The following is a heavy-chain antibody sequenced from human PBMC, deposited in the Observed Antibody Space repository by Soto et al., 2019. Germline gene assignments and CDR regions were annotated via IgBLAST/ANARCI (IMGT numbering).Heavy chain of an antibody. V-gene: IGHV1-69*01. CDR2: IIPMFGTA. CDR1: GGTFSSYA. Sequence: QVQLVQSGAEVKKPGSSVKVSCRASGGTFSSYALTWVRQAPGQGLESMGGIIPMFGTANYAQKFQDRVTITADASTSTAYMDLSSLRSEDTAVYYCAILACCTTHSCSGGYCSGGSAHSSVDVWGQGTTVTVTS. D-gene: IGHD2-15*01. J-gene: IGHJ6*02. CDR3: AILACCTTHSCSGGYCSGGSAHSSVDV.